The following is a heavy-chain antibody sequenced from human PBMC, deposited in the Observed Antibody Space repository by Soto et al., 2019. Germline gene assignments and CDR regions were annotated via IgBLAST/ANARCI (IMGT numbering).Heavy chain of an antibody. CDR2: IWYDGSNK. CDR3: ARGSFWYSGYDYYFDY. CDR1: GFTFSSYG. J-gene: IGHJ4*02. Sequence: AGGSLRLSCAASGFTFSSYGMHWVRQAPGKGLEWVAVIWYDGSNKYYADSVKGRFTISRDNSKNTLYLQMNSLRAEDTAVYYCARGSFWYSGYDYYFDYWGQGTLVTVSS. D-gene: IGHD5-12*01. V-gene: IGHV3-33*01.